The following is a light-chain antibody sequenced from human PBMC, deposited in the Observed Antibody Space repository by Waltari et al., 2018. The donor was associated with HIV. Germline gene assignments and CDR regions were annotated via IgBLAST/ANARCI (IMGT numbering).Light chain of an antibody. V-gene: IGLV2-23*03. CDR3: CSYAGSNTFV. J-gene: IGLJ1*01. CDR2: EGS. CDR1: DVGSYNL. Sequence: DVGSYNLVSWYQQHPGKAPKLMIYEGSKRPSGVSNRFSGSKSGNTASLTISGLQAEDEADYYCCSYAGSNTFVFGTGTKVTVL.